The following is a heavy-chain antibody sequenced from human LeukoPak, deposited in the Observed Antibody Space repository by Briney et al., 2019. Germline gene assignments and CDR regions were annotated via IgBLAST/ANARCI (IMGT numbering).Heavy chain of an antibody. J-gene: IGHJ4*02. D-gene: IGHD1-20*01. CDR1: GFTFSSYS. CDR2: ISSSSSYI. V-gene: IGHV3-21*01. Sequence: PGGSLRLSCAASGFTFSSYSMNWVRQAPGKGLEWVSSISSSSSYIYYADSVKSRFTISRDNAKNSLYLQMNSLRAEDTAVYYCARAANNWNYDYWGQGTLVTVSS. CDR3: ARAANNWNYDY.